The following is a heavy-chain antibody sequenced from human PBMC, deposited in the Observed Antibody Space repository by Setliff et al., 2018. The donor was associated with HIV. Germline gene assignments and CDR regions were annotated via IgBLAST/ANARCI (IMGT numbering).Heavy chain of an antibody. CDR2: IYYSGST. CDR3: ARHIHGASWYWFDP. D-gene: IGHD2-15*01. J-gene: IGHJ5*02. V-gene: IGHV4-30-4*08. CDR1: GGSIRSGNYY. Sequence: PSETLSLTCTVSGGSIRSGNYYWSWIRQPPGKGLEWIGYIYYSGSTYYNPSLRSRVTISLDTSKNQFSLKLTSVTAADAAVYYCARHIHGASWYWFDPWGQGTLVTVSS.